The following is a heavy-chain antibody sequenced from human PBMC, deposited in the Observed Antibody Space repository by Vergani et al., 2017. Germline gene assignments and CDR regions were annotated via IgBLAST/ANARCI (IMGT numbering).Heavy chain of an antibody. J-gene: IGHJ5*02. CDR1: GFTFSSYW. CDR2: IKQDGSEK. CDR3: ARDRDSEGLDP. D-gene: IGHD2-21*02. V-gene: IGHV3-7*01. Sequence: EVQLVESGGGLVQPGGPLRLSCAASGFTFSSYWMSWVGQAPGKGVEWVANIKQDGSEKYYVDSVKGRFTISRDNAKNSLYLQMNSLRAEDTAVYYCARDRDSEGLDPWGQGTLVTVSS.